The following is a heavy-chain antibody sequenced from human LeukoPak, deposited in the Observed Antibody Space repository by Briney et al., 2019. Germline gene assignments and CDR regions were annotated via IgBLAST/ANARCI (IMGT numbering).Heavy chain of an antibody. J-gene: IGHJ4*02. CDR3: ARAGNGLLSKDFDY. D-gene: IGHD2/OR15-2a*01. CDR1: GFTCTDYY. Sequence: GASMKVSCKSSGFTCTDYYIHWVRQAPGQGLEWMGYNGTHSSATSSPQEFQGRVTMTRDTSMSASYMALTRLTSDDTDVYYCARAGNGLLSKDFDYWGQGTLVTVSS. CDR2: NGTHSSAT. V-gene: IGHV1-2*02.